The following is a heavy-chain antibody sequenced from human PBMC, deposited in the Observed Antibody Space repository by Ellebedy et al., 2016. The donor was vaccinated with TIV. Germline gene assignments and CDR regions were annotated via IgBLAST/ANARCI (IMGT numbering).Heavy chain of an antibody. CDR3: ARDSHYYCPMDV. V-gene: IGHV3-21*01. CDR2: ISSSSSFI. CDR1: GFTFSTYT. J-gene: IGHJ6*02. Sequence: GESLKISCAASGFTFSTYTMNWVRQAPGEGLEWVSSISSSSSFIYYVDSVKGRFTISRDNAKNSVYLQMNSLRAEDTAVYYCARDSHYYCPMDVWGQGTTVTVSS.